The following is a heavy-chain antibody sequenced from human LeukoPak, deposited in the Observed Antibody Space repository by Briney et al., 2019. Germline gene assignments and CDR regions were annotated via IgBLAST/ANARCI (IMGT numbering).Heavy chain of an antibody. CDR1: GASLSSYF. V-gene: IGHV4-4*09. CDR3: ASQNLGQLSFFDN. CDR2: VYSRWSS. Sequence: SETLSLTCSVSGASLSSYFWAWIRQPPGERLEWIGYVYSRWSSDYNPSFKSRVSMSVDTSKSQVSLKLTSVSAADTAVYYCASQNLGQLSFFDNWGQGTLVTVSS. D-gene: IGHD3-16*02. J-gene: IGHJ4*02.